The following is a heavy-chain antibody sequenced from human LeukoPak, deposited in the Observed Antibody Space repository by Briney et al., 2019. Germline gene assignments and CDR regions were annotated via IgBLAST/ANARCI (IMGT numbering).Heavy chain of an antibody. J-gene: IGHJ4*02. CDR2: IYHSGST. D-gene: IGHD6-25*01. V-gene: IGHV4-38-2*02. Sequence: KTSETLSLTCTVSGYSISSGYYWGWIRQPPGKGLEWIGSIYHSGSTYYNPSLKSRVTISVDTSKNQFSLKLRSVTAADTAMYYCARGFIAAQFDYWGQGTLVTVSS. CDR3: ARGFIAAQFDY. CDR1: GYSISSGYY.